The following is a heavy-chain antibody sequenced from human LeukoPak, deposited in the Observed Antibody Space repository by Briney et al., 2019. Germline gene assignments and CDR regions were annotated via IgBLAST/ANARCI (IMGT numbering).Heavy chain of an antibody. CDR3: TTAFPGLLRYFDWLLTNPDY. V-gene: IGHV3-15*01. D-gene: IGHD3-9*01. Sequence: GGSLRLPCAASGFAFNNAWMNWVRQAPGKGLEWVGRIKKKIEGETAHYAAPVRGRFIISRDDSKNTLYLQMNSLKTEDTAVYYCTTAFPGLLRYFDWLLTNPDYWGQGTLVTVSS. J-gene: IGHJ4*02. CDR2: IKKKIEGETA. CDR1: GFAFNNAW.